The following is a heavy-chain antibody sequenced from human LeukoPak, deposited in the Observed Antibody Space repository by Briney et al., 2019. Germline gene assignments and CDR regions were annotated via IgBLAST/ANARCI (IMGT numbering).Heavy chain of an antibody. V-gene: IGHV1-18*01. CDR3: SRELYGRTEY. CDR2: INPYNGNT. Sequence: ASVKVSCKASGYTFTSYGIRWVRQAPGQGPEWMGWINPYNGNTKYTQKVQGRVTMTTDTSTSTVYMELRSLRSDDTAVYYCSRELYGRTEYWSQGTLVTVPS. J-gene: IGHJ4*02. CDR1: GYTFTSYG. D-gene: IGHD3-3*01.